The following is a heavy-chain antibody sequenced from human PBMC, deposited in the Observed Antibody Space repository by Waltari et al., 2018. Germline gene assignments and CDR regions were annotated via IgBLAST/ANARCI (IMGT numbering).Heavy chain of an antibody. CDR3: ASGGVGISVGYYYYYMDV. CDR1: GYTFTSYY. Sequence: QVQLVQSGAEVKKPGASVKVSCKASGYTFTSYYMHWVRQAPGQGLEWMGIINPSGGSTSSAQKFQGRVTMTRDTSTSTVYMELSSLRSEDTAVYYCASGGVGISVGYYYYYMDVWGKGTTVTISS. V-gene: IGHV1-46*01. D-gene: IGHD3-16*01. CDR2: INPSGGST. J-gene: IGHJ6*03.